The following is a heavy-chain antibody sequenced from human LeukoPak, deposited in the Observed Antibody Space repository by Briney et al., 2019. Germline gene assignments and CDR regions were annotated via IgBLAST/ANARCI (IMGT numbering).Heavy chain of an antibody. CDR1: GFTVSSNY. Sequence: PGGSLRLSCAASGFTVSSNYMSWVRQAPGKGLEWVSVIYSGGSTYYADSVKGRFTISRDNSKNTLYLQMNSLRAEDTAVYYCASPAERGSGYEPHFDYWGQGTLVTVSS. CDR2: IYSGGST. V-gene: IGHV3-66*01. CDR3: ASPAERGSGYEPHFDY. D-gene: IGHD5-12*01. J-gene: IGHJ4*02.